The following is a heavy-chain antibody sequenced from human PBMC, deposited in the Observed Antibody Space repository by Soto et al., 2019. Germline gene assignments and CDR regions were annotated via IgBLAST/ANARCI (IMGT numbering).Heavy chain of an antibody. CDR2: IIPILGIA. Sequence: QVQLVQSGAEVKKPGSSVKVSCKASGGTFSSYTISWVRQAPGQGLEWMGRIIPILGIANYAQKFQGRVTITADKSTSTAYMELSSLRAEDTAVYYCARVWDAYYDSSGYLDIWGQGTMVTVSS. CDR3: ARVWDAYYDSSGYLDI. J-gene: IGHJ3*02. CDR1: GGTFSSYT. V-gene: IGHV1-69*02. D-gene: IGHD3-22*01.